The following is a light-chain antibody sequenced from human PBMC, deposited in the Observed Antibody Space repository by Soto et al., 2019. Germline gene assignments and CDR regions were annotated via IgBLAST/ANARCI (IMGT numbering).Light chain of an antibody. Sequence: QSVLTQPASVSGSPGQSITISCTGTSSDVGSYNLVSWYQQHPGKAPKLMIYEGSKRPSGVSNRFSGSKSGNTASLTISGLQAEDEADYYCCSYAGRSTNVFGTGTKVTVL. V-gene: IGLV2-23*01. CDR2: EGS. CDR1: SSDVGSYNL. J-gene: IGLJ1*01. CDR3: CSYAGRSTNV.